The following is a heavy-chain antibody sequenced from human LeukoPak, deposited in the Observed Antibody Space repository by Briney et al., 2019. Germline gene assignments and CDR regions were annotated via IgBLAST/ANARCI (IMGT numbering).Heavy chain of an antibody. D-gene: IGHD1-7*01. Sequence: PSETLSLTCTVSGASISGSSHYFWGWIRQTPGKGLEWIGSIYYSWITYYNPSLKSRVTISVDTSKNQFSLKLSSVTAADTAVYYCARLGPLFLGLELLSLAVFDIWGQGTMVTVSS. CDR2: IYYSWIT. CDR1: GASISGSSHYF. CDR3: ARLGPLFLGLELLSLAVFDI. V-gene: IGHV4-39*07. J-gene: IGHJ3*02.